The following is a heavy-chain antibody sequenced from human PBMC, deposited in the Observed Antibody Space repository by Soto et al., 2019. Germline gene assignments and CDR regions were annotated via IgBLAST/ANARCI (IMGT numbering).Heavy chain of an antibody. J-gene: IGHJ6*02. CDR3: ARDSNRLAVAGPYYYYGMDV. CDR2: IYYSGST. CDR1: GGSVSSGSYY. V-gene: IGHV4-61*01. D-gene: IGHD6-19*01. Sequence: SETLSLTCTVSGGSVSSGSYYWSWIRQPPGKGLEWIGYIYYSGSTNYNPSLKSRVTISVDTSKNQFSLKLSSVTAADTAVYYCARDSNRLAVAGPYYYYGMDVWGQGTTVTVSS.